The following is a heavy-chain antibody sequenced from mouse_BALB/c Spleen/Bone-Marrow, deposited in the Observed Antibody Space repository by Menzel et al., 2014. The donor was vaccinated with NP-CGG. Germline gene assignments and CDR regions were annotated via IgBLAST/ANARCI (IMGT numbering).Heavy chain of an antibody. CDR2: INPSSGYT. CDR1: GYTFAYYT. D-gene: IGHD2-2*01. J-gene: IGHJ3*01. CDR3: AREVYGSWFAY. V-gene: IGHV1-4*01. Sequence: QVQHQQSGAELARPGASVKMSCEASGYTFAYYTVHWVKQRPGQGLEWIGYINPSSGYTNYNQKFKDKATLTTDKSSSTVYMQLSSLTSEDSAVYYCAREVYGSWFAYWGQGTLVTVSA.